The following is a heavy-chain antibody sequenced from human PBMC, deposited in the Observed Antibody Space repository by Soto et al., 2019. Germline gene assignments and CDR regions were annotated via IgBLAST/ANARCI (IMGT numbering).Heavy chain of an antibody. CDR2: ISYDGSNK. D-gene: IGHD3-9*01. J-gene: IGHJ4*02. CDR1: GFTFSSYA. V-gene: IGHV3-30-3*01. Sequence: VQLVESGGGVVQPGRSLRLSCAASGFTFSSYAMHWVRQAPGKGLEWVAVISYDGSNKYYADSVKGRFTISRDNSKNTLYLQMNSLRAEDTAVYYCARSQYYDILTGYPRLDYWGQGTLVTVSS. CDR3: ARSQYYDILTGYPRLDY.